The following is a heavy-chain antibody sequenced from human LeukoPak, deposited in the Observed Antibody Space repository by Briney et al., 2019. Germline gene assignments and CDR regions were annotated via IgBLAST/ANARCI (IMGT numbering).Heavy chain of an antibody. V-gene: IGHV4-59*08. Sequence: PSETLSLTCTVSGGSISSYYWSWIRQPPGKGLEWIGYLYYNGSTNYNPSLKSRVTISVDTSKNQFSLTLSSVTAADTAVYYCARYSGSYEEEYYGMEVWAQGTTSPSP. CDR2: LYYNGST. CDR3: ARYSGSYEEEYYGMEV. J-gene: IGHJ6*02. D-gene: IGHD1-26*01. CDR1: GGSISSYY.